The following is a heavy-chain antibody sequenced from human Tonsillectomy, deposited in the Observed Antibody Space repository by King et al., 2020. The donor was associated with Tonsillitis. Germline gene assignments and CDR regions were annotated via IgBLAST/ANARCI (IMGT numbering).Heavy chain of an antibody. CDR1: GYTFTGYY. Sequence: QLVQSGAEVKKPGASVKGSCKASGYTFTGYYMNWVRQAPGQGLEWMGWINPNSGGTNYAQKFQGRVTMTRDTSISTAYMELSRLRSDDTAVYYCASIERLGAGRSSWIVYWGQGTLVTVPS. D-gene: IGHD6-13*01. CDR2: INPNSGGT. J-gene: IGHJ4*02. CDR3: ASIERLGAGRSSWIVY. V-gene: IGHV1-2*02.